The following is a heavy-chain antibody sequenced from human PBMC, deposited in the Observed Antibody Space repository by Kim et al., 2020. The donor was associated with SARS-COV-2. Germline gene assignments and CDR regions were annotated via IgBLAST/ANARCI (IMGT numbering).Heavy chain of an antibody. V-gene: IGHV3-48*03. Sequence: YYADSVKGRFTISRDNAKNSLYLQMNSLRAEDTAVYYCARAGGVWAAPDYWGQGTLVTVSS. D-gene: IGHD6-6*01. J-gene: IGHJ4*02. CDR3: ARAGGVWAAPDY.